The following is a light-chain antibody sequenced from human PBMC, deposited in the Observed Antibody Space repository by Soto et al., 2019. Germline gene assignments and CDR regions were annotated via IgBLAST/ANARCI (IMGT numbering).Light chain of an antibody. CDR3: QQRRSWPLT. CDR1: QSINNY. CDR2: EAT. J-gene: IGKJ4*01. Sequence: EIVLTQSPATLSLSPGETATLSCRASQSINNYLAWYQQKPGQAPRLLTYEATKRATDIPARFSGSGSGTYFTLTISSLEPEDFVVYYCQQRRSWPLTFGEGTKVEIK. V-gene: IGKV3-11*01.